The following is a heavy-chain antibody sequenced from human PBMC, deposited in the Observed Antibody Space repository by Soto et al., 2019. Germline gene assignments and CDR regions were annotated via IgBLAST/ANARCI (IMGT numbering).Heavy chain of an antibody. D-gene: IGHD3-9*01. J-gene: IGHJ6*02. CDR3: ARSVLRYFDWSPPYYYYGMDV. CDR1: GGSISSGGYS. Sequence: SETLSLTCAVSGGSISSGGYSWSWIRQPPGKGLEWIGYIYHSGSTYYNPSLKSRVTISVDRSKNQFSLKLSSVTAADTAVYYCARSVLRYFDWSPPYYYYGMDVWGQGTTVTVS. CDR2: IYHSGST. V-gene: IGHV4-30-2*01.